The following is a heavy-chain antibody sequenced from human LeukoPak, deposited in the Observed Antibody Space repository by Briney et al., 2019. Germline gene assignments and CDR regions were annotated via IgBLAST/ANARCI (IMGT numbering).Heavy chain of an antibody. D-gene: IGHD1-14*01. CDR3: AKAYNRYQPGGVFDY. Sequence: PGGSLRLSCAASGFTFSSYGMHWVRQAPGKGLEWVAFIRYDGSNKYYADSVKGRFTISRDNSKNTLYLQMNSLRAEDTAVYYCAKAYNRYQPGGVFDYWGQGTLVTVSS. CDR2: IRYDGSNK. CDR1: GFTFSSYG. J-gene: IGHJ4*02. V-gene: IGHV3-30*02.